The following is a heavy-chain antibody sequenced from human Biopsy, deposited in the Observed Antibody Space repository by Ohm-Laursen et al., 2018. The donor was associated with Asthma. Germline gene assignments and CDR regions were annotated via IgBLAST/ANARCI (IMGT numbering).Heavy chain of an antibody. CDR2: MNHSGSP. CDR3: VRHEYSSSWSTFDY. CDR1: GGSITSSSYY. D-gene: IGHD3-22*01. Sequence: TLSLTCTVSGGSITSSSYYWGWIRQPPGKGMEWIGSMNHSGSPYYHPYLKSRPTISVDTSKNQLSLKMSSVTAADTAVYFCVRHEYSSSWSTFDYWGQGALVTVSS. V-gene: IGHV4-39*01. J-gene: IGHJ4*02.